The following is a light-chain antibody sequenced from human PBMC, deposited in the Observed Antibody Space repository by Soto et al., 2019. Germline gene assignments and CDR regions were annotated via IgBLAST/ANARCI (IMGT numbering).Light chain of an antibody. CDR2: DVS. CDR1: QSVSRW. CDR3: QEYTTYSRT. Sequence: DIQMTQSPSTLSASVGDSVTITCRASQSVSRWLAWYQQKPGKVPTVLIYDVSTLQSGVPSRFSGGGSGTEFTLTITSRQPDDFATYYCQEYTTYSRTFGQGTKVEVK. J-gene: IGKJ1*01. V-gene: IGKV1-5*01.